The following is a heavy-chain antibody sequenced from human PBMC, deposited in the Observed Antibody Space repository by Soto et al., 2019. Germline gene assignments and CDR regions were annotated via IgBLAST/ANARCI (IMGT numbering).Heavy chain of an antibody. J-gene: IGHJ5*02. CDR3: ARDPGPATVNWFDP. V-gene: IGHV3-66*01. CDR1: GFTVSSNY. CDR2: IYSGGST. Sequence: GGSLRLSCAASGFTVSSNYMNWVRQAPGKGLEWVSVIYSGGSTYYADSVKGRFTITRDNSKNTLYLQMNSQKAEVTVVYYCARDPGPATVNWFDPWGQGTLVTVSS. D-gene: IGHD2-2*01.